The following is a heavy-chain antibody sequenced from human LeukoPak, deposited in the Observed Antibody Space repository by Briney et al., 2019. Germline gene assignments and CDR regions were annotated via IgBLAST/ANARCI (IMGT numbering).Heavy chain of an antibody. D-gene: IGHD3-22*01. CDR1: GITLSNYG. CDR3: AKRGVVIRVILVGFHKEAYYFDS. V-gene: IGHV3-23*01. CDR2: MSGSGGGT. Sequence: GGSLRLSCAVSGITLSNYGMIWVRQAPGKGLEWVAGMSGSGGGTNYADSVQGRFTIYRHNPKNTLYLQVNGLRAEDTAVYFCAKRGVVIRVILVGFHKEAYYFDSWGQGALVTVSS. J-gene: IGHJ4*02.